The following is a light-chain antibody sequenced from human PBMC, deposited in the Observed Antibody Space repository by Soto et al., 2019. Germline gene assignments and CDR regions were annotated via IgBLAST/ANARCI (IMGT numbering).Light chain of an antibody. J-gene: IGLJ1*01. CDR3: SSYTSSSTLGV. V-gene: IGLV2-14*01. CDR2: DVS. CDR1: SSDVGGYNY. Sequence: QSVLTQPASVSGSPGQSITISCTRTSSDVGGYNYVSWYQQHPGKAPKLMIYDVSNRPSGVSNRFSGSKSGNTASLTISGPQAEDEADYYCSSYTSSSTLGVFGTGTKVTVL.